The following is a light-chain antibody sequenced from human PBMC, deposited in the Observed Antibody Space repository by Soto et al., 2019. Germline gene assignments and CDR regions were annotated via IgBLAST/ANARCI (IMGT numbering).Light chain of an antibody. CDR1: SSNIGAGYD. CDR2: GNS. J-gene: IGLJ1*01. V-gene: IGLV1-40*01. CDR3: QSYDSSLSAGV. Sequence: QSVLTQPPSVSGAPGQRVTISCTGSSSNIGAGYDVHWYQQLPGTAPKLLIYGNSTRPSGVPDRFSGSKSGTSASLAITGLQAEDEADSYCQSYDSSLSAGVFGTGTKVTVL.